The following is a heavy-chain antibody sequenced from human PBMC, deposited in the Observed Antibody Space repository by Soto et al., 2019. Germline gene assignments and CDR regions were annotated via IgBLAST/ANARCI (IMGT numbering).Heavy chain of an antibody. V-gene: IGHV2-5*02. D-gene: IGHD6-19*01. J-gene: IGHJ4*02. CDR2: IYWDDDK. CDR3: APRRGGFGGGWTTPYFDY. CDR1: GFSLNTGGVG. Sequence: QITLKESGPTVVKPTQTLTLTCSLSGFSLNTGGVGVGWIRQPPGKALEWLAVIYWDDDKSWNPSLRDRLTINRDASDDQVVLTVTNMDPVDTGTYYCAPRRGGFGGGWTTPYFDYWGQGTLVTVSS.